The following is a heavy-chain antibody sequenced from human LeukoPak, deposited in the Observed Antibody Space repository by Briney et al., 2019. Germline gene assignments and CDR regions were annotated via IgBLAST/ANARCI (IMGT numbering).Heavy chain of an antibody. CDR3: ARGHWTISHRYYMDV. CDR1: GGTFSSYA. J-gene: IGHJ6*03. CDR2: IIPIFGTA. D-gene: IGHD5-24*01. Sequence: SVKVSCKASGGTFSSYAISGVRQAPGQGLEWMGGIIPIFGTANYAQKFQGRVTITTDESTSTAYMELSSLRSEDTDVYYCARGHWTISHRYYMDVWGKGTTVTVSS. V-gene: IGHV1-69*05.